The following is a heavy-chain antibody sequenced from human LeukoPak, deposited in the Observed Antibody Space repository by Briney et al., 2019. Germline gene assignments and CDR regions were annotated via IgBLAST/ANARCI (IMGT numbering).Heavy chain of an antibody. CDR2: ISAYNGNT. V-gene: IGHV1-18*01. CDR1: GYTFTSYG. D-gene: IGHD2-21*01. J-gene: IGHJ1*01. Sequence: ASVKVSCKASGYTFTSYGISWVRQAPGQGLEWMGWISAYNGNTNYAQKLQDRVTMTTDTSTSTAYMELRSLRSDDTAVYYCARAPRGAYCGGDCGSQHWGQGTLVTVSS. CDR3: ARAPRGAYCGGDCGSQH.